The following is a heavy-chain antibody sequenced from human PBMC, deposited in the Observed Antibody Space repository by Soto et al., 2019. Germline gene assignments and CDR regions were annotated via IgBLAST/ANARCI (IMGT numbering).Heavy chain of an antibody. J-gene: IGHJ4*02. CDR1: GGSISSSSYY. CDR2: IYYSGST. V-gene: IGHV4-39*02. D-gene: IGHD6-13*01. Sequence: SETLSLTCTVSGGSISSSSYYWGWIRQPPGKGLEWIGSIYYSGSTYYNPSLKSRVTISVDTSKNQFSLKLSSVTAADTAVYYCARDAAAAQFDYWGQGNLVTVSS. CDR3: ARDAAAAQFDY.